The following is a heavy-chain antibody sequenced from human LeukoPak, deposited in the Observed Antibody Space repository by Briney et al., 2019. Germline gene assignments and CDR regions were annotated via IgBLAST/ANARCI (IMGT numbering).Heavy chain of an antibody. J-gene: IGHJ4*02. Sequence: PGGSLRLSCAASKFTFSDYSMSWVRQAPGKGLEWVSSISSIRNYIYYADSVKGRFTISRDNSKNTLYLQLNSLRVEDTAIYYCAKGQELDDGVFDSWGQGTLVTVSS. CDR3: AKGQELDDGVFDS. D-gene: IGHD1-1*01. V-gene: IGHV3-21*04. CDR1: KFTFSDYS. CDR2: ISSIRNYI.